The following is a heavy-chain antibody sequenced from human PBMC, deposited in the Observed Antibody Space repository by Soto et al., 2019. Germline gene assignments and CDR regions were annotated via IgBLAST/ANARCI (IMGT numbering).Heavy chain of an antibody. V-gene: IGHV3-7*01. D-gene: IGHD3-16*01. CDR1: GFTFSTCW. J-gene: IGHJ4*02. CDR2: LDQDGSER. CDR3: VCGGNFFVY. Sequence: EVQLVESGGGLVQPGGSLRLSCAASGFTFSTCWMTWVRRPPGQGLEWVANLDQDGSERYYVDSVRGRFTISRDNAKNSLYLQMNSLRAEDTAVYYCVCGGNFFVYWGQGTLVTVSP.